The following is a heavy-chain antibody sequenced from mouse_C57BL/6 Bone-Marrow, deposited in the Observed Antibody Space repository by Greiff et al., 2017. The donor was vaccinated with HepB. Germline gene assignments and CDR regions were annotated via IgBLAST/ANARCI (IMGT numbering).Heavy chain of an antibody. Sequence: DVQLQESGPALVKPSQTVSLTCTVTGYSITNGNHWWYWLRPVSGSKLVWIGYISSSGSTDSNPSLKSRISITRDTSKDQLFLQLNSVTTEDIATYCCARGRMSGHDGGYYFDYWGQGTTLTVSS. CDR1: GYSITNGNHW. CDR3: ARGRMSGHDGGYYFDY. V-gene: IGHV3-4*01. D-gene: IGHD2-2*01. CDR2: ISSSGST. J-gene: IGHJ2*01.